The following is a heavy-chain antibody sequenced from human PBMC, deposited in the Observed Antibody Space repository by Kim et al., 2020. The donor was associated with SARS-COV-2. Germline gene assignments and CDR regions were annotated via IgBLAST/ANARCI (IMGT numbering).Heavy chain of an antibody. J-gene: IGHJ6*02. CDR1: NGSISSTSYY. V-gene: IGHV4-39*01. D-gene: IGHD1-26*01. Sequence: SETLSLTCTASNGSISSTSYYWGWLRRPPGKGLEWIGNINYSGSTNYNPSLKSRVTLSVDTSKNQFSLTLSSVSAADTAVYYCARQGFKVGYGMDVWGQGTAVTVSS. CDR3: ARQGFKVGYGMDV. CDR2: INYSGST.